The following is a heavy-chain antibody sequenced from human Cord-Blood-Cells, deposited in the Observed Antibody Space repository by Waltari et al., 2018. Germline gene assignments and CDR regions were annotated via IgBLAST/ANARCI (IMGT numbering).Heavy chain of an antibody. CDR2: SSPGDADT. Sequence: EVQLVQSGAEVKKPGESLKISCKGSGYSFTSYWIGWVRQMPGKGLEWMGISSPGDADTSYSPSFQGQVTISADKSISTAYLQWSSLKASDTAMYYCARAATYYYGSGSSRNWFDPWGQGTLVTVSS. CDR1: GYSFTSYW. V-gene: IGHV5-51*01. CDR3: ARAATYYYGSGSSRNWFDP. D-gene: IGHD3-10*01. J-gene: IGHJ5*02.